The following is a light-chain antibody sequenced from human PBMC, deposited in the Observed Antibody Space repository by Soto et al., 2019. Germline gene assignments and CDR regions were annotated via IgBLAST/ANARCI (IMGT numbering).Light chain of an antibody. CDR2: DTF. V-gene: IGKV1-39*01. CDR3: QQSLRPPIT. J-gene: IGKJ5*01. CDR1: QSISNF. Sequence: DIQMTQSPSSLSASVGDTITITCRASQSISNFLNWYQQKPGKAPKLLIYDTFTLQSGVPSRFSGSGSGTDYALTISSLQPEDFATYCCQQSLRPPITFGQGTRLEIK.